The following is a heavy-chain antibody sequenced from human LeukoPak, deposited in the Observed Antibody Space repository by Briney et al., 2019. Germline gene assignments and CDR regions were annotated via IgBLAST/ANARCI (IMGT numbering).Heavy chain of an antibody. V-gene: IGHV3-7*01. CDR2: IKQDGSEK. Sequence: PGGSLRLSCAASGFTFSSYEMNWVRQAPGKGLEWVANIKQDGSEKYYVDSVKGRFTISRDNAKNSLYLQMNSLRAEDTAVYYCARDPYYDSSGYYDYWGQGTLVTVSS. CDR3: ARDPYYDSSGYYDY. CDR1: GFTFSSYE. J-gene: IGHJ4*02. D-gene: IGHD3-22*01.